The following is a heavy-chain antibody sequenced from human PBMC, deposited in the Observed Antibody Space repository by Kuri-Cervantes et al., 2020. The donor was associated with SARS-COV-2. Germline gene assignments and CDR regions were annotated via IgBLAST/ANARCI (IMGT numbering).Heavy chain of an antibody. CDR3: ARAPSFDP. V-gene: IGHV4-30-4*01. CDR1: GGSISSGDYY. J-gene: IGHJ5*02. Sequence: LRLSCTVSGGSISSGDYYWSWIRQPPGKGLEWIGYIYCSGSTYYNPSLKSRVTISVDTSKNQFSLKLSSVTAADTAVYYCARAPSFDPWGQGTLVTVSS. CDR2: IYCSGST.